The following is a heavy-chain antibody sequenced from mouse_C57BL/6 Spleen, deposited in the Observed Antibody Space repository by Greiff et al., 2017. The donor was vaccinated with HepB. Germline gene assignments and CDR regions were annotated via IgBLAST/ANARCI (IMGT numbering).Heavy chain of an antibody. CDR3: AREGDLAGTDDY. CDR1: GYTFTSYG. J-gene: IGHJ2*01. Sequence: LVESGAELARPGASVKLSCKASGYTFTSYGISWVKQRTGQGLEWIGEIYPRSGNTYYNEKFKGKATLTADKSSSTAYMELRSLTSEDSAVYFCAREGDLAGTDDYWGQGTTLTVSS. CDR2: IYPRSGNT. D-gene: IGHD4-1*01. V-gene: IGHV1-81*01.